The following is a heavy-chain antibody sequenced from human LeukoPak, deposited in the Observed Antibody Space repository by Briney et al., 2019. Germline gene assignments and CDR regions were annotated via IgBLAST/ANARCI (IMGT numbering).Heavy chain of an antibody. CDR2: IRSKAYGVTT. CDR1: GFTFGDYA. CDR3: TRVGYDFWSGYYQEEFDY. J-gene: IGHJ4*02. V-gene: IGHV3-49*03. D-gene: IGHD3-3*01. Sequence: PGRSLRLSCTASGFTFGDYAMSWFRPAPGKGLEWVSFIRSKAYGVTTEYAASVKGRFTISRDDSKSIAYLQMNSLKTEDTAVYYCTRVGYDFWSGYYQEEFDYWGQGTLVTVSS.